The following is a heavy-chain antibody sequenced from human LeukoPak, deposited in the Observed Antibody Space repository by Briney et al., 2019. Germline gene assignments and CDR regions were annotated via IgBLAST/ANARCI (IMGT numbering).Heavy chain of an antibody. J-gene: IGHJ4*02. CDR2: ISGSGGST. V-gene: IGHV3-23*01. D-gene: IGHD1-26*01. CDR3: AKDRGGNYLFYLDY. CDR1: GFTFSNYA. Sequence: GGSLRLSCAASGFTFSNYAMTWVRQAPGKGLEWVSGISGSGGSTYYADSVKGRFTISRDNSKNTLYLQMNSLRAEDTALYYCAKDRGGNYLFYLDYWGQGTLVTVPS.